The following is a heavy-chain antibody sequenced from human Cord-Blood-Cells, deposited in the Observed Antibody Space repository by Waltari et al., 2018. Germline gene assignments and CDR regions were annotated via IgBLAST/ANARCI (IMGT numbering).Heavy chain of an antibody. V-gene: IGHV1-2*02. CDR3: AGTRYYGSGSYDY. Sequence: QVQLVQSGAEVKKPGASVKVSCKASGYTFTGYYMHWVRQAPGQGLEWMGGINSNSGGTNYAQKFQGRVTMTRDTSISTAYMELSRLRSDDTAVYYCAGTRYYGSGSYDYWGQGTLVTVSS. J-gene: IGHJ4*02. CDR2: INSNSGGT. CDR1: GYTFTGYY. D-gene: IGHD3-10*01.